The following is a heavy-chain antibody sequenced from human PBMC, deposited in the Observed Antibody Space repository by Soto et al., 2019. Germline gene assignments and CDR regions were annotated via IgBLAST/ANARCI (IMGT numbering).Heavy chain of an antibody. CDR2: IYYSGST. CDR1: GGSISSYY. CDR3: VRQPLGAFYGSFYI. V-gene: IGHV4-59*01. D-gene: IGHD4-17*01. Sequence: SETLSLTCTVSGGSISSYYWSWIRQPPGKGLEGIGYIYYSGSTNYNPSLKSRVTISVDTSKNQFSLKLSSVTAADTAVHYCVRQPLGAFYGSFYIWGQGTMATAS. J-gene: IGHJ3*02.